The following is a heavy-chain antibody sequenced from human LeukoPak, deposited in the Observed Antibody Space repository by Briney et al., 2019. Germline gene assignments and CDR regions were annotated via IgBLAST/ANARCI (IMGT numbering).Heavy chain of an antibody. CDR1: GGTFSSYA. CDR2: IIPIFGTA. CDR3: AKGESGSGGNDYYFDS. V-gene: IGHV1-69*13. Sequence: SVKVSCKASGGTFSSYAISWVRQAPGQGLEWMGGIIPIFGTANYAQKFQGRVTITADESTSTAYMELSSLRSEDTAVYYCAKGESGSGGNDYYFDSWGQGTLVTVSS. J-gene: IGHJ4*02. D-gene: IGHD4-23*01.